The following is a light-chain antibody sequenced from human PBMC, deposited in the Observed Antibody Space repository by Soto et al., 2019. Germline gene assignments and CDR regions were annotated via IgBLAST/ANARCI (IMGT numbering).Light chain of an antibody. Sequence: DIQMTQSPSTLSASVGDTVTVTCRASQNIRNWLAWYQQKPGKAPNPLIYDASSLQSGVPSRFSGSGSGTDFTLTISSLQPEDFATYYCQQANSFPLLTFGGGTKVDIK. CDR1: QNIRNW. CDR3: QQANSFPLLT. CDR2: DAS. V-gene: IGKV1-12*01. J-gene: IGKJ4*01.